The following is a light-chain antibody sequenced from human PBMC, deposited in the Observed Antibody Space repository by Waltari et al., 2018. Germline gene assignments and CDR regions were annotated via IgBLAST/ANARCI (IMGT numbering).Light chain of an antibody. J-gene: IGKJ4*01. CDR1: QNVGSD. CDR2: DAS. Sequence: EIVMTQSPVILSVSPGDGATLSCRASQNVGSDLAWYQQKPGQPPRLLIYDASTRASDIPARFSGRGSGTEFTLTLSSLQSEDFAIYYCQQYNERPPLTFGGGTKVDIK. V-gene: IGKV3-15*01. CDR3: QQYNERPPLT.